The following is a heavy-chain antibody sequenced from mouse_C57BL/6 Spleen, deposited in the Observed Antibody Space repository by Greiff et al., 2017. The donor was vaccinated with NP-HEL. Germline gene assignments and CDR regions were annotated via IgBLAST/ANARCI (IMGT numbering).Heavy chain of an antibody. Sequence: EVKLMESGGGLVQPGGSLSLSCAASGFTFTDYYMSWVRQPPGKALEWLGFIRNKANGYTTEYSASVKGRFTISRDNSQSILYLQMNALRAEDSATYYCARWNYYGSSYGFDYWGQGTTLTVSS. CDR2: IRNKANGYTT. J-gene: IGHJ2*01. CDR1: GFTFTDYY. V-gene: IGHV7-3*01. CDR3: ARWNYYGSSYGFDY. D-gene: IGHD1-1*01.